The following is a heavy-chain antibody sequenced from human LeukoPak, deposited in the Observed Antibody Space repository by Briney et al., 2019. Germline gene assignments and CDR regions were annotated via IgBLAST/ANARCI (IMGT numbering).Heavy chain of an antibody. V-gene: IGHV3-21*01. Sequence: GGSLRLSCCGSCFTLSSYTRNWVRQAPGKGLEWVASISSSATYIYYADSVRGRFTISRDDAKKSVFLHMNSLRAEDTAVYFCATWVDYGDFVAFEYWGQGTLVTVSS. CDR3: ATWVDYGDFVAFEY. CDR2: ISSSATYI. CDR1: CFTLSSYT. D-gene: IGHD4-17*01. J-gene: IGHJ4*02.